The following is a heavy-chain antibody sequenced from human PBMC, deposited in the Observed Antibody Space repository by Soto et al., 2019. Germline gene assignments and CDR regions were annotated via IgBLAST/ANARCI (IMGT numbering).Heavy chain of an antibody. CDR3: ARGTYSSSSGRYYYYCMDV. J-gene: IGHJ6*02. Sequence: SQTLSLTCAIAGDSVSSNSAAWNWIRQSPSRGLEWLGRTYYRSKWYNDYAVSVKSRITINPDTSKNQFSLQLNSVTPEDTAVYFCARGTYSSSSGRYYYYCMDVWGQGTTVTVSS. D-gene: IGHD6-6*01. CDR2: TYYRSKWYN. V-gene: IGHV6-1*01. CDR1: GDSVSSNSAA.